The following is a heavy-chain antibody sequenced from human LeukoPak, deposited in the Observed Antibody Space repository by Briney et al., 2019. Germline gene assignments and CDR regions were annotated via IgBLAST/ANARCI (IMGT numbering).Heavy chain of an antibody. V-gene: IGHV4-59*01. D-gene: IGHD6-13*01. CDR2: IYYSGST. J-gene: IGHJ4*02. CDR1: GGSISSYY. Sequence: PSETLSLTCTVSGGSISSYYRSWIRQPPGKGLEWIGYIYYSGSTNYNPSLKSRVTISVDTAKNQFSLKLSSVTAADTAVYYWARAEESIAAAGAIDYWGQGTMVSVSS. CDR3: ARAEESIAAAGAIDY.